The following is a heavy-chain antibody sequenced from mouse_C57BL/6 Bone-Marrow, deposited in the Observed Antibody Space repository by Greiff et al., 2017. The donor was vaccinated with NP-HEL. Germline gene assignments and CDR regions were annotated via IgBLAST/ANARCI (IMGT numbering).Heavy chain of an antibody. D-gene: IGHD1-1*01. CDR2: IYPGSGNT. Sequence: QVHVKQSGPELVKPGASVKISCKASGYTFTDYYINWVKQRPGQGLEWIGWIYPGSGNTKYNEKFKGKATLTVDTSSSTAYMQLSSLTSEDSAVYFCARNYYGSSYGYFDVWGTGTTVTVSS. J-gene: IGHJ1*03. CDR3: ARNYYGSSYGYFDV. CDR1: GYTFTDYY. V-gene: IGHV1-84*01.